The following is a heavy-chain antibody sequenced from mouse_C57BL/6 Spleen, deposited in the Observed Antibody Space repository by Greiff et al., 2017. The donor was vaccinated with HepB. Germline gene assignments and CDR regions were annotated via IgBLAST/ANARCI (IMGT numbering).Heavy chain of an antibody. J-gene: IGHJ4*01. D-gene: IGHD2-3*01. Sequence: QVQLQQPGAELVKPGASVKLSCKPSGYTFTSYWMHWVKQRPGRGLEWIGRIDPNSGGTKYNEKFKSKATLTVDKPSSPAYMQLSSLTSEDSAVYYCAREDGLYAMDYWGQGTSVTVSS. CDR2: IDPNSGGT. CDR3: AREDGLYAMDY. CDR1: GYTFTSYW. V-gene: IGHV1-72*01.